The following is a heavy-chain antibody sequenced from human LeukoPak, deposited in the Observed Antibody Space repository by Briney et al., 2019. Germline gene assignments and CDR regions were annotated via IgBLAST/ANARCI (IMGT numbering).Heavy chain of an antibody. CDR1: GFTYSSYW. CDR2: IKQDGCEK. J-gene: IGHJ6*03. Sequence: GGTLRLSCAASGFTYSSYWMSWVRQARGKGLEGVANIKQDGCEKYYVDSVKDRFTIYRDNVKNSRYMQKNSLRAEVTAVYYCATTTTVPYYDYDYMDGWGKGTTVTVSS. V-gene: IGHV3-7*01. D-gene: IGHD4-11*01. CDR3: ATTTTVPYYDYDYMDG.